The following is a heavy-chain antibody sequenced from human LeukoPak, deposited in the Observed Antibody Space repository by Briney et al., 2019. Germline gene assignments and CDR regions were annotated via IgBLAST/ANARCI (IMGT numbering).Heavy chain of an antibody. Sequence: PSETLSLTCTVSGGSISSYYWSWIRQPPGKGLEWIGYIYYSGSTNYNPSLKSRVTISVDTSKNQFSLKLSSVTAADTAVYYCARERPYCTNGVCQPDYWGQGTLVTVSS. CDR3: ARERPYCTNGVCQPDY. D-gene: IGHD2-8*01. CDR1: GGSISSYY. CDR2: IYYSGST. J-gene: IGHJ4*02. V-gene: IGHV4-59*01.